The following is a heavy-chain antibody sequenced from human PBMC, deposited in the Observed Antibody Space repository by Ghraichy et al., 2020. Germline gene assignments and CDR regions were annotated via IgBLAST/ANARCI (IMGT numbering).Heavy chain of an antibody. Sequence: ASVKVSCETSGYSFTGYYLHWVRQALGQGPEWVGRINPDSGGTNYAQKFQGRVTMTRDTSISAAYLELSGLRSNDTAIYYCARGWLALYNYYGMDVWGQGTTVTVSS. D-gene: IGHD5-24*01. J-gene: IGHJ6*02. CDR2: INPDSGGT. CDR1: GYSFTGYY. V-gene: IGHV1-2*06. CDR3: ARGWLALYNYYGMDV.